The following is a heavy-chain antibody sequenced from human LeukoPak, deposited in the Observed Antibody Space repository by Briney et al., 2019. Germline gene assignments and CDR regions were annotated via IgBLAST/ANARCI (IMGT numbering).Heavy chain of an antibody. CDR3: ARGGLVGPTPYLDS. CDR1: GFIFSSYF. D-gene: IGHD1-26*01. V-gene: IGHV3-21*01. Sequence: GGSLRLSCAASGFIFSSYFMNWVRQAPGKGLEWVSAISSTSSYIYYADSVKGRFTISRDNAKNSLYLQMNSLRAEDTAAYYCARGGLVGPTPYLDSWGQGTLVTVSS. J-gene: IGHJ4*02. CDR2: ISSTSSYI.